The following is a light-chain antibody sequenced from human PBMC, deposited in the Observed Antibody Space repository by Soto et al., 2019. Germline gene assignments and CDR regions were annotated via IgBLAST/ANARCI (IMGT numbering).Light chain of an antibody. J-gene: IGKJ4*01. CDR1: QSVSSN. V-gene: IGKV3-15*01. CDR3: QQYNNWPPQLT. CDR2: GAS. Sequence: EIVMTQSPATLSVSPGERATLSCRASQSVSSNLAWYQQKPGQAPRLLIYGASTRATGIPARFSGSGSGTAFTLTLSSLQSEDFAVYYCQQYNNWPPQLTFGGGTKVEIK.